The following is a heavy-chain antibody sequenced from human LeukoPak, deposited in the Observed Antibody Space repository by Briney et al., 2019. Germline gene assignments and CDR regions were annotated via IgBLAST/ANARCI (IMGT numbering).Heavy chain of an antibody. V-gene: IGHV4-34*01. Sequence: SETLSLTCAVYGGSFSGYYWSWIRQPPGKGLEWIGEINHSGSTNYDPSLKSRVTISVDTSKNQFSLKLSSVTAADTAVYYCARSPDYSSSWSWGAKVWFDPWGQGTLVTVSS. D-gene: IGHD6-13*01. CDR3: ARSPDYSSSWSWGAKVWFDP. CDR1: GGSFSGYY. CDR2: INHSGST. J-gene: IGHJ5*02.